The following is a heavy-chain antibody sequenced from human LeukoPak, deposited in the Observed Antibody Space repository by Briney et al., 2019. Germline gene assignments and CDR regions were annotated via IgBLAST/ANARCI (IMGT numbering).Heavy chain of an antibody. CDR3: ANLRESFWIPEFDY. J-gene: IGHJ4*02. Sequence: AGGSLRLSCAASGFTFSYYGMSWVRQAPGKGLQWVSVISGGGDITNYADSVKGRFTISRDNSKNTLYLQMNSLRAEDTAVYYCANLRESFWIPEFDYWGQGSLVTVSS. CDR2: ISGGGDIT. V-gene: IGHV3-23*01. CDR1: GFTFSYYG. D-gene: IGHD1-1*01.